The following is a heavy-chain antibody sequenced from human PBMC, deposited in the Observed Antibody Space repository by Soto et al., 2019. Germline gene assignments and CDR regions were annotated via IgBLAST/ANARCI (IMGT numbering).Heavy chain of an antibody. Sequence: ASDTLSLTCTVSGGSVNSDYYYWTWIRQPPGKGLEWIGYIYYSGRTNYNPSLKSRVTISVDASRNQFSLKLSSVTAADTAVFYRAREYSNSPEAFDLWGQGTLVTVSS. J-gene: IGHJ4*02. CDR2: IYYSGRT. CDR1: GGSVNSDYYY. V-gene: IGHV4-61*01. D-gene: IGHD6-6*01. CDR3: AREYSNSPEAFDL.